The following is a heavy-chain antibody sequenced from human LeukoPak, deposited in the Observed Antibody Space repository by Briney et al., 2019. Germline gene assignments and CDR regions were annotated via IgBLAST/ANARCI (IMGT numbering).Heavy chain of an antibody. D-gene: IGHD6-19*01. V-gene: IGHV3-30*18. CDR1: GFTFSDYY. J-gene: IGHJ3*02. CDR3: AKGCSSGWFDAFDI. CDR2: ISYDGSNK. Sequence: GGSLRLSCAASGFTFSDYYMSWIRQAPGKGLEWVAVISYDGSNKYYADSVKGRFTISRDNSKNTLYLQMNSLRAEDTAVYYCAKGCSSGWFDAFDIWGQGTMVTVSS.